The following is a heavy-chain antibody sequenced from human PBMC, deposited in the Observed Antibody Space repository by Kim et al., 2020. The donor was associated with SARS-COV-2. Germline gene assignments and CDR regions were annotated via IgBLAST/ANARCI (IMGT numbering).Heavy chain of an antibody. V-gene: IGHV4-59*08. J-gene: IGHJ4*02. Sequence: SETLSLTCTVSGGSISSYYWSWIRQPPGKGLEWIGYIYYSGSTNYNPSLKSRVTISVDTSKNQFSLKLSSVTAADTAVYYCARLGRFRTNYFDYWGQGTLVTVSS. CDR3: ARLGRFRTNYFDY. CDR1: GGSISSYY. CDR2: IYYSGST.